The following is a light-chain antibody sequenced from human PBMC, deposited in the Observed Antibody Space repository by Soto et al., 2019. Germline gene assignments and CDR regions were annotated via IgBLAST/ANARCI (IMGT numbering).Light chain of an antibody. CDR1: QSGRANY. Sequence: EIVLTQSPGTLSLSPGERATLSCRASQSGRANYIAWYQQKPGQAPRNLIYATSNRATGIPDRFSGVGSGTDFTLTLGRLEPEDFALYDWQHYGSSWTFRQETKVEIK. CDR2: ATS. CDR3: QHYGSSWT. J-gene: IGKJ1*01. V-gene: IGKV3-20*01.